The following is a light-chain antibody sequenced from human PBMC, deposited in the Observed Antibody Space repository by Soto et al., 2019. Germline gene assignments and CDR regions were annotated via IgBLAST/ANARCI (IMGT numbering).Light chain of an antibody. CDR1: QSVYSSY. J-gene: IGKJ4*01. Sequence: EIVLTQSPGTLSLSPGERATLSCRASQSVYSSYLAWYQQKPGQAPRLLIYGASSRATGIPDRFSGSGSGTDFTLTISRLEPEDFAVYYSHQYGSSPLTFGGGTKVEIK. CDR3: HQYGSSPLT. CDR2: GAS. V-gene: IGKV3-20*01.